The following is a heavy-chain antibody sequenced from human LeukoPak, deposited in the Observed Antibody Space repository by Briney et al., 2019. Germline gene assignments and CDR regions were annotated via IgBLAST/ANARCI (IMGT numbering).Heavy chain of an antibody. CDR3: AREVHDSSGYYNLDY. D-gene: IGHD3-22*01. CDR1: GGSFSGYY. Sequence: SETLSLTCAVYGGSFSGYYWSWIRQPPGKGLEWIGYIYYSGSTYYNPSLKSRVTISVDTSKNQFSLKLSSVTAADTAVYYCAREVHDSSGYYNLDYWGQGTLVTVSS. CDR2: IYYSGST. V-gene: IGHV4-30-4*08. J-gene: IGHJ4*02.